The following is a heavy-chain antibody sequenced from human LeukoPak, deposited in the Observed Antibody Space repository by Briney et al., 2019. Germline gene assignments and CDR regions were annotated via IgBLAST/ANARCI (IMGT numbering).Heavy chain of an antibody. CDR2: ISGSGGST. Sequence: GGPLRLFCAASGFTLSSYAMSWVRPAARKGLEWVSAISGSGGSTYYDDSVKGLFTISRDNSKNTQYLQMNSLKADDTAVYYCARDSHCSGGSCYRRGAMDVWGKGTTVTVSS. J-gene: IGHJ6*04. D-gene: IGHD2-15*01. CDR3: ARDSHCSGGSCYRRGAMDV. V-gene: IGHV3-23*01. CDR1: GFTLSSYA.